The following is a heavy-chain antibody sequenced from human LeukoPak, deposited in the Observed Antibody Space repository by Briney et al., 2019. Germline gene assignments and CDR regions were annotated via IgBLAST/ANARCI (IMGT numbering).Heavy chain of an antibody. CDR1: GFTFSSYG. J-gene: IGHJ5*02. V-gene: IGHV3-30*18. CDR3: AEGLVL. Sequence: PGGSLRLSCAASGFTFSSYGMHWVRQAPGKGLEWVAVISYDGSNKYYADSVKGRFTISRDNSKSTLYLQMNSLRAEDTAVYYCAEGLVLWGQGTLVTVSS. CDR2: ISYDGSNK.